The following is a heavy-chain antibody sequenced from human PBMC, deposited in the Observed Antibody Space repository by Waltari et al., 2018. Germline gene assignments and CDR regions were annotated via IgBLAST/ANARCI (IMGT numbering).Heavy chain of an antibody. CDR2: IYTSGST. CDR1: GGSISSGRYY. Sequence: QVQLQESGPGLVKPSQTLSLTCTVSGGSISSGRYYWSWIRPPAGKGLEWIGRIYTSGSTNYNPSLKSRVTISVDTSKNQFSLKLSSVTAADTAVYYCARVSSTGTTPYYYMDVWGKGTTVTVSS. CDR3: ARVSSTGTTPYYYMDV. J-gene: IGHJ6*03. V-gene: IGHV4-61*02. D-gene: IGHD1-1*01.